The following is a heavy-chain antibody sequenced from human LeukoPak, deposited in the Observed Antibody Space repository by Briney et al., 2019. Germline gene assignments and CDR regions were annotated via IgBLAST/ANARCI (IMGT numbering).Heavy chain of an antibody. Sequence: PGGSLRLSCVASGFTFSSYSMNWVRRAPGKGLEWVSSISSSSSYIYYADSVKGRFTISRDNSKNTLYLQMNSLRAEDTAVYYCAKRNLGYCSSTSCYFGYWGQGTLVTVSS. V-gene: IGHV3-21*04. J-gene: IGHJ4*02. CDR1: GFTFSSYS. CDR2: ISSSSSYI. CDR3: AKRNLGYCSSTSCYFGY. D-gene: IGHD2-2*01.